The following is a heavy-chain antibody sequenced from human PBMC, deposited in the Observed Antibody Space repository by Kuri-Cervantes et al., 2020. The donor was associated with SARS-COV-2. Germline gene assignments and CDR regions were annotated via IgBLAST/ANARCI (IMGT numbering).Heavy chain of an antibody. J-gene: IGHJ4*02. CDR2: SKDKANSYTT. V-gene: IGHV3-72*01. CDR3: VGEGHYDHSAFDY. Sequence: GGFLRLSFEVSGFLFSASAIHWVRQASGKGLEWVGRSKDKANSYTTQYAASVKGRFTISRDDSQNSLYLQMNSLKTDDTAVYYCVGEGHYDHSAFDYWGQGTLVTVSS. CDR1: GFLFSASA. D-gene: IGHD3-22*01.